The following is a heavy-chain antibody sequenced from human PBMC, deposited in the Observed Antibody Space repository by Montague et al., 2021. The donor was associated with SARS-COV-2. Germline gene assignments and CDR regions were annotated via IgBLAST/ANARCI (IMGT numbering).Heavy chain of an antibody. CDR2: TYYRSKWYS. D-gene: IGHD6-19*01. V-gene: IGHV6-1*01. CDR3: VRYSGWFYFDF. CDR1: GDSVSRNSVA. J-gene: IGHJ4*02. Sequence: CAISGDSVSRNSVAWSWIRQPPSRGLEWLGRTYYRSKWYSDYAPXVRGRLTVNPDASKNEFSLELNYVTPEDTAVYYCVRYSGWFYFDFWGQGTLVTVSS.